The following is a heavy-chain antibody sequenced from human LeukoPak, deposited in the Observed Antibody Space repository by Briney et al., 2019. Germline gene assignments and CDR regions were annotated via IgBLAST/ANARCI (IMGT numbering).Heavy chain of an antibody. CDR3: ARDQNWFDP. CDR2: IYYSGST. CDR1: GGSISSYY. J-gene: IGHJ5*02. Sequence: TSETLSLTCTVSGGSISSYYWSWIRQPPGKGLESIGYIYYSGSTNYNPSLKSRVTISVDTSKNQFSLKLSSVTAADTAVYYCARDQNWFDPWGQGTLVTVSS. V-gene: IGHV4-59*01.